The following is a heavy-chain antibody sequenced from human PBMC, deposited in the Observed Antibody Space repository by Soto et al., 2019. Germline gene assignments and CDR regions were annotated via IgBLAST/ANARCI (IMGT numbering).Heavy chain of an antibody. CDR1: GGSISSSKW. CDR2: IYHSGST. Sequence: PSETLSLTCAVSGGSISSSKWRSWVRQPPGKGLEWIGEIYHSGSTNYNPSLKSRVTISVDKSKNQFSLKLSSVTAADTAVYYCARSAGSRAAAGTYWGQGTLVTVSS. V-gene: IGHV4-4*02. D-gene: IGHD6-13*01. J-gene: IGHJ4*02. CDR3: ARSAGSRAAAGTY.